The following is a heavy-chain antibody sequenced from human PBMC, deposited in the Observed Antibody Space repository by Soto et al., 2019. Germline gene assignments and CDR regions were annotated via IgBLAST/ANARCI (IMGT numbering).Heavy chain of an antibody. CDR1: GFTFSSYA. Sequence: GGSLRLSCAASGFTFSSYAMSWVRQAPGKGLEWVSAISGSGGSTYYADSVKGRFTISRDNSKNMLYLQMNSLRAEDTAVYYCAKCSIYCGGDCYCLYFDYWGQGTLVTVSS. J-gene: IGHJ4*02. D-gene: IGHD2-21*01. V-gene: IGHV3-23*01. CDR2: ISGSGGST. CDR3: AKCSIYCGGDCYCLYFDY.